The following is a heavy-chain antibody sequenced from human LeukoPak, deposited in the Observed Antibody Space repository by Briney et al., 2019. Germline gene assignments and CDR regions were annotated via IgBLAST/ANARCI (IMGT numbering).Heavy chain of an antibody. CDR1: GFTFSNYG. D-gene: IGHD3-10*01. CDR2: IRSDGNNK. CDR3: AKDSVRGVTHFDY. Sequence: GGSLRLSCGASGFTFSNYGMHWVRQAPGKGLEWVASIRSDGNNKYYADPVKGRLTISRDNSKSTLYLQMNSLRAEDTAVYYCAKDSVRGVTHFDYWGQGTLVTVSS. J-gene: IGHJ4*02. V-gene: IGHV3-30*02.